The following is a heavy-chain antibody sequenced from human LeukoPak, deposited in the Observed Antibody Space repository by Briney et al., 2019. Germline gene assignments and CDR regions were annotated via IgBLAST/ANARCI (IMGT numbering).Heavy chain of an antibody. D-gene: IGHD2-2*02. J-gene: IGHJ5*02. CDR2: ISAYNGNT. CDR1: GYTFTSYG. V-gene: IGHV1-18*01. CDR3: ARGPRDIVVVPAAIGGDWFDP. Sequence: GASVKVSCKASGYTFTSYGISWVRQAPGQGLEWMGWISAYNGNTNYAQKLQGRVTMTTDTSTSTAYMELRSLRSDDTTVYYCARGPRDIVVVPAAIGGDWFDPWGQGTLVTVSS.